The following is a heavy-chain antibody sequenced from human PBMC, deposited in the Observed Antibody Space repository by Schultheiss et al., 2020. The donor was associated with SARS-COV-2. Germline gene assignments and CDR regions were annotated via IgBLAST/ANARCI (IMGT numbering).Heavy chain of an antibody. Sequence: GGSLRLSCAASGFTFSSYAMSWVRQAPGKGLEWVSAISGSGGSTYYADSVKGRFTISRDNSDNTLYLQMNSLRVEDTAVYYCARGLPVVVTAIFDYWGQGTLVTVSS. CDR2: ISGSGGST. CDR1: GFTFSSYA. V-gene: IGHV3-23*01. J-gene: IGHJ4*02. D-gene: IGHD2-21*02. CDR3: ARGLPVVVTAIFDY.